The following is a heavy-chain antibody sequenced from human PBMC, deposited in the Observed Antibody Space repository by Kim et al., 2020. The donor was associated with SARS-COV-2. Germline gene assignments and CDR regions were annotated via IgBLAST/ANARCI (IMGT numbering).Heavy chain of an antibody. Sequence: ASVNVSCKASGYTFTNYGISWARQAPGQGLEWMGWIGTYNGDRNYAQKFQGRITMTTDTSTTTAYMELRSLKYDDTAVYYCTRDRGYNPDSFDMWGQGTLITVSS. CDR2: IGTYNGDR. D-gene: IGHD5-18*01. CDR3: TRDRGYNPDSFDM. V-gene: IGHV1-18*01. CDR1: GYTFTNYG. J-gene: IGHJ3*02.